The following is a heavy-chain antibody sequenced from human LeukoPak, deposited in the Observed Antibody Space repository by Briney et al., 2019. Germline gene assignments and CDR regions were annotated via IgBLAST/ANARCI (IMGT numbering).Heavy chain of an antibody. D-gene: IGHD3-3*01. J-gene: IGHJ6*03. CDR1: GFTFSSYS. CDR2: ISSSSSYI. Sequence: GGSLRLSCAASGFTFSSYSMNWVRQAPGKGLEWVSSISSSSSYIYYADSVKGRFTISRDNAKNSLYLQMNSLRAEDTAVYYCARAYDSWSGYLYNYYYYMDVWGKGTTVTVSS. V-gene: IGHV3-21*01. CDR3: ARAYDSWSGYLYNYYYYMDV.